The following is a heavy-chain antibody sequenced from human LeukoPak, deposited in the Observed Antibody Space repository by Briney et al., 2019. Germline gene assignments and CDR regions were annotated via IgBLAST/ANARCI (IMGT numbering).Heavy chain of an antibody. J-gene: IGHJ4*02. D-gene: IGHD3-10*01. CDR1: GFTFTNAW. V-gene: IGHV3-15*04. CDR2: IETNSDGGKT. CDR3: WFL. Sequence: PGGSLRLSCAASGFTFTNAWMSWIRQAPGKGLEWVGRIETNSDGGKTDYAAPVKGRFSISRDDSKNTLSLQMNSLKTEDTAVYSVWFLWGQGTQVTVSS.